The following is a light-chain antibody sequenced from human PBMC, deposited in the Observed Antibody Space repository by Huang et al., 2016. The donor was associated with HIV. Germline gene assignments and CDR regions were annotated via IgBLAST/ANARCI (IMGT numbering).Light chain of an antibody. J-gene: IGKJ4*01. CDR2: WAS. V-gene: IGKV4-1*01. CDR3: QQYYSFPPS. Sequence: DIVMTQSPNSLAVSLGERATINCKSSQSVLYSSKNRNYLAWYQQKPGQPPKLLIYWASTRESGVPDRFSGSGSATDFTFTIRSLQAEDVAIYYCQQYYSFPPSFGGGTKVEI. CDR1: QSVLYSSKNRNY.